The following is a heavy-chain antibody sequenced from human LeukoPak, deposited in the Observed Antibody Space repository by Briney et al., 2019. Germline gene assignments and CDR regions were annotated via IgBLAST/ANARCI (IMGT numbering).Heavy chain of an antibody. CDR3: ARGYPAAGKDY. V-gene: IGHV4-59*12. CDR1: GGSISSYY. J-gene: IGHJ4*02. D-gene: IGHD6-19*01. Sequence: SETLSLTCTVSGGSISSYYWSWIRQPPGKGLEWIGYIYYNGSTNYNPSLKSRVTISVDTSKNQFSLKLSSVTAADTAVYYCARGYPAAGKDYWGQGTLVTVSS. CDR2: IYYNGST.